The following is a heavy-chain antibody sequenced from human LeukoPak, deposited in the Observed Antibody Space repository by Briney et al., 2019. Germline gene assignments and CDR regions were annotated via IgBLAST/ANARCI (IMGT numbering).Heavy chain of an antibody. V-gene: IGHV4-4*02. J-gene: IGHJ5*02. CDR3: ARDRLEDCSSTSCYHNWFDP. Sequence: SETLSLTCAVSGGSISSSNWWSWVRQPPRKGLEWIGEIYHSGSTNYNPSLKSRVTISVDKSKNQFSLKLSSVTAADTAVYYCARDRLEDCSSTSCYHNWFDPWGQGTLVTVSS. CDR2: IYHSGST. D-gene: IGHD2-2*01. CDR1: GGSISSSNW.